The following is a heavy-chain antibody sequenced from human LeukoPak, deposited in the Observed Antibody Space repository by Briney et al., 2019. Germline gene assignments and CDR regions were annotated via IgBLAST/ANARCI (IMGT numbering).Heavy chain of an antibody. J-gene: IGHJ5*02. D-gene: IGHD4-17*01. Sequence: GGSLRLSCAASGFTFSSYSMNWVRQAPGKGLEWVSSISSSSSSYIYYADSVKGRFTISRDNAKNSLYLQMNSLRAEDTAVYYCASQPGWVTTNWFDPWGQGTLVTVSS. CDR2: ISSSSSSYI. CDR1: GFTFSSYS. V-gene: IGHV3-21*01. CDR3: ASQPGWVTTNWFDP.